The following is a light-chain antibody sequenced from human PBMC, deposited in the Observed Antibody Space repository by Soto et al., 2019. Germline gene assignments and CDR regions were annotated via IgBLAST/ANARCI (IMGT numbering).Light chain of an antibody. J-gene: IGKJ3*01. CDR1: QSVSYY. V-gene: IGKV3-11*01. Sequence: EIVLTQSPATLSLSPGERATLSCRASQSVSYYLAWYQQTPGQAPRLLIYDASKRATGIPARFSGSGSGTDFTLTISSLETEDFAVYYCHHRSPWPFTFGPGTRVDFK. CDR3: HHRSPWPFT. CDR2: DAS.